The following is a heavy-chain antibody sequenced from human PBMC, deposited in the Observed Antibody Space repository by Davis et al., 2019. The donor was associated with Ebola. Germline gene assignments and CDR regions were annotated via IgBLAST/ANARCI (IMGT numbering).Heavy chain of an antibody. CDR1: GGSISSDDSY. V-gene: IGHV4-30-4*01. CDR2: IFYSGFS. D-gene: IGHD3-10*01. J-gene: IGHJ4*02. CDR3: ARSNLLGSGSYRPLDY. Sequence: MPSETLSLTCTVSGGSISSDDSYWSWIRQPPGKGLEWIGYIFYSGFSYYNSSLKSRVTISVDTSKNQFSLKLSSVTAADTAVYYCARSNLLGSGSYRPLDYWGQGTLVTVSS.